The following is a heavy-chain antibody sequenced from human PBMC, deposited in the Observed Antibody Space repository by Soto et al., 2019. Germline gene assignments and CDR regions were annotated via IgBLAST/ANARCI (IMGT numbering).Heavy chain of an antibody. CDR3: ARDHMVATIAYYYYGMDV. CDR2: ISAYNGNT. J-gene: IGHJ6*02. Sequence: QVQLVQSGAEVKKPGASVKVSCKASGYTFTSYGISWVRQAPGQGLEWMGWISAYNGNTNYAQKLQGRVTMTTDTATSTAYMELRSLRSDDTAVYYCARDHMVATIAYYYYGMDVWGQGTTVTVSS. CDR1: GYTFTSYG. D-gene: IGHD5-12*01. V-gene: IGHV1-18*04.